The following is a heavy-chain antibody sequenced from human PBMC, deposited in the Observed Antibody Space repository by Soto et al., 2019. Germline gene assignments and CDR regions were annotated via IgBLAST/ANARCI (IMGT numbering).Heavy chain of an antibody. CDR2: TSSGSATI. CDR3: ARDSASYSSSSGSYWYFDL. D-gene: IGHD6-6*01. J-gene: IGHJ2*01. V-gene: IGHV3-48*02. CDR1: GFTFSSYS. Sequence: EVQLVESGEGLVQPGGSLRLSCAASGFTFSSYSMNWVRQAPGKGLEWVSYTSSGSATIYYADSVKGRFTISRDNAKNSLYLQMNSLRDEDTAVYYCARDSASYSSSSGSYWYFDLWGRGTLVTVSS.